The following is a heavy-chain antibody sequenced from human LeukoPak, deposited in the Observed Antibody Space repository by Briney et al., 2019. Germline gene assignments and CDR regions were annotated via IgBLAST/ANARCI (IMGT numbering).Heavy chain of an antibody. D-gene: IGHD1-26*01. CDR3: AKGVGATTRAAFDI. Sequence: GRSLRLSCAASGFTFSSYAMHWVRQAPGKGLEWVAVISYDGSNKYYADSVKGRFTISRDNAKNSLYLQMNSLRAEDMALYYCAKGVGATTRAAFDIWGQGTMVTVSS. J-gene: IGHJ3*02. CDR2: ISYDGSNK. V-gene: IGHV3-30-3*01. CDR1: GFTFSSYA.